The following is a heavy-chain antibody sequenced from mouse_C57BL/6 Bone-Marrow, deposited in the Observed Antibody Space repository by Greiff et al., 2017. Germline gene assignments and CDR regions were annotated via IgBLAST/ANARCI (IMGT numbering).Heavy chain of an antibody. V-gene: IGHV1-76*01. Sequence: QVQLQQSGAELVRPGASVKLSCKASGYTFTDYYINWVKQRPGQGLEWIARIYPGSGNTYYNEKFKGKATLTAEKSSSTAYMQLSSLTSEDSAVYFCAREDAWVAYWGQGTLVTVSA. CDR3: AREDAWVAY. CDR2: IYPGSGNT. J-gene: IGHJ3*01. CDR1: GYTFTDYY.